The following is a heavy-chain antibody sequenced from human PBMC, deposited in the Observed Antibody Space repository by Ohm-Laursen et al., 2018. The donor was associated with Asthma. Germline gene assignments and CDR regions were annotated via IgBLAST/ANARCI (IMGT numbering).Heavy chain of an antibody. CDR3: ARIFEDCTSSPCHNWFDP. Sequence: SLRLSCAASGFTFSIYWMSWVRQAPGKGLEWVAHIKQDGSEKYYVDSVKGRFTISRDNAKNSLYLQMHSLRVEDTAVFYCARIFEDCTSSPCHNWFDPGAREPWSPSPQ. D-gene: IGHD2-8*01. J-gene: IGHJ5*02. CDR1: GFTFSIYW. CDR2: IKQDGSEK. V-gene: IGHV3-7*01.